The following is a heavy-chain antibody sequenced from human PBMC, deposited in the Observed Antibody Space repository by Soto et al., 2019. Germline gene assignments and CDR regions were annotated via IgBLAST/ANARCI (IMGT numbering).Heavy chain of an antibody. J-gene: IGHJ4*02. D-gene: IGHD1-20*01. CDR3: ATSQKGYNWNYFDH. V-gene: IGHV4-39*01. CDR2: VFYTGFT. Sequence: PSETLSLTCSISGGSFSNDDYYWSWIRQPPGKGPEWIGSVFYTGFTSYNPSLESRVSVSVDTSKNQFSLKVSGVSAADTAVYYCATSQKGYNWNYFDHWGQGALVTVSS. CDR1: GGSFSNDDYY.